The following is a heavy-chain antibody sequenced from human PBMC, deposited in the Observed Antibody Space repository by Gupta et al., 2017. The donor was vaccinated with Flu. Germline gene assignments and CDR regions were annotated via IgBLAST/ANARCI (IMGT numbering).Heavy chain of an antibody. CDR2: INVGNGES. J-gene: IGHJ4*02. CDR1: FITYP. D-gene: IGHD6-19*01. CDR3: ARDDTGWYRYDY. Sequence: FITYPIHWVRQAPGQGLEWMGLINVGNGESDFSQKFRDRVTVTRDTSASTAYMELTSLTSEDTAVYYCARDDTGWYRYDYWGQGTLVTVSS. V-gene: IGHV1-3*01.